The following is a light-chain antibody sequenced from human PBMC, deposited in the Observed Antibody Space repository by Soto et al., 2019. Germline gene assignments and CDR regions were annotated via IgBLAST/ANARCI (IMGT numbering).Light chain of an antibody. CDR2: DAS. Sequence: EIVLTQSPATLSLSPGERVTLSCRASQNVSTYLAWYQQKPDQAPRLLIYDASDRATGIPARFSGSGSGTDFTLTISSLEPEDFAVYYCQQSTNWLTFGPGTKVDIK. CDR3: QQSTNWLT. V-gene: IGKV3-11*01. J-gene: IGKJ3*01. CDR1: QNVSTY.